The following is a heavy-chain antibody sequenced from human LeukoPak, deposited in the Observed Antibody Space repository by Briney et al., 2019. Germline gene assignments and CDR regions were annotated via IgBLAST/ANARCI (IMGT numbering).Heavy chain of an antibody. J-gene: IGHJ6*03. CDR1: GYTFSSYG. Sequence: GASVKVSCKASGYTFSSYGISWVRQAPGQGLEWMGWISAYNGNTNYAQKFQGRVTMTTDTSTSTAYMELRSLRSEDTAVYYCASSVVTTRRVYYYYMDVWGKGTTVTVSS. D-gene: IGHD4-23*01. V-gene: IGHV1-18*01. CDR2: ISAYNGNT. CDR3: ASSVVTTRRVYYYYMDV.